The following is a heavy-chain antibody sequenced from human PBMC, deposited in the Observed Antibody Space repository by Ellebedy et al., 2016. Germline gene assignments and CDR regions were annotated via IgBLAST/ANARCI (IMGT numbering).Heavy chain of an antibody. CDR3: ARHYFYDNGDYSLHYHWFDP. J-gene: IGHJ5*02. D-gene: IGHD3-22*01. CDR2: ISYSGST. Sequence: SETLSLTCTVSGGSVSGSYWSWIRQPPGKGLEWIGYISYSGSTHSNPSLKSRVTISLDTSKNQFSLKLNSVTAADTAVYYCARHYFYDNGDYSLHYHWFDPWGRGTLVTVSS. V-gene: IGHV4-59*02. CDR1: GGSVSGSY.